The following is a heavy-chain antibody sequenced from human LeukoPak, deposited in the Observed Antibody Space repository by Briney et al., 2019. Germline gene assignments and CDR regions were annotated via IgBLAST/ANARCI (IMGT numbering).Heavy chain of an antibody. Sequence: SETLSLTCAVYGGSFSGYYWSWIRQPPGKGLEWIGEINHSRSTNYNPSLKSRVTISVDTSKNQFSLKLSSVTAADTAVYYCARGRWLVRGFVDYWGQGTLVTVSS. CDR2: INHSRST. D-gene: IGHD3-10*01. J-gene: IGHJ4*02. V-gene: IGHV4-34*01. CDR3: ARGRWLVRGFVDY. CDR1: GGSFSGYY.